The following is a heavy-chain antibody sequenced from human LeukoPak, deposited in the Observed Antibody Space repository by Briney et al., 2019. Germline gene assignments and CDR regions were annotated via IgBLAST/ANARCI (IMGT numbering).Heavy chain of an antibody. CDR1: GYTFTSYD. V-gene: IGHV1-8*01. CDR3: AGLDYGDSQWFDC. CDR2: MNPNSGNT. D-gene: IGHD4-17*01. Sequence: ASVKVSCKASGYTFTSYDINLVRQAPGQGLEWMGWMNPNSGNTGYAQKFQGRVTMTRNTSISTAYMELSSLRSEDTAVYYCAGLDYGDSQWFDCWGQGTLVTVSS. J-gene: IGHJ5*01.